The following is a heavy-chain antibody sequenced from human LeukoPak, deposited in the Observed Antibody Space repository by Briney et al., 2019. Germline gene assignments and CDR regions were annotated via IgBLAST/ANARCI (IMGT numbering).Heavy chain of an antibody. J-gene: IGHJ4*02. D-gene: IGHD2-15*01. CDR1: GFIFSSYW. CDR2: IKRDGTEK. V-gene: IGHV3-7*01. Sequence: GESLRLSCAASGFIFSSYWMSWVRQAPGKGLEWVANIKRDGTEKYYVDSTKGRFTISRDNAKNSLYLQMNSLGAEDTAVYYCARGITAATSWYFDYWGQGTLVTVSS. CDR3: ARGITAATSWYFDY.